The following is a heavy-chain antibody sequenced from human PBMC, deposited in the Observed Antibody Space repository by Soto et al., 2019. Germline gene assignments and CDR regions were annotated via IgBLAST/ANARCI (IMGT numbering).Heavy chain of an antibody. V-gene: IGHV3-15*07. D-gene: IGHD2-21*02. J-gene: IGHJ4*02. CDR2: IKSKTDGGTT. CDR3: TTDRWAYCGGDCYHFDY. Sequence: GGSLRLSCAASGFTFSNAWMNWVRQAPGKGLEWVGRIKSKTDGGTTDYAAPVKGRFTISRDDSKNTLYLQMNSLKTEDTAVYYCTTDRWAYCGGDCYHFDYWGQGTLVTVSS. CDR1: GFTFSNAW.